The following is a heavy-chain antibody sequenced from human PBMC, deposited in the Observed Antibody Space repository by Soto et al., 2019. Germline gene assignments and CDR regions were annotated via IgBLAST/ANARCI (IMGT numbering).Heavy chain of an antibody. Sequence: QVQLQESGPGLVKPSQTLSLTCTVSGGSISSGDYYWSWIRQPPGKGLEWIGYSYYSGSTYYNPSRKSRVDISVDTSKNQFSLKLSSGTAADTAVYYCARDELLIAAAATYGMDVWGQGTTVTVSS. CDR3: ARDELLIAAAATYGMDV. CDR1: GGSISSGDYY. CDR2: SYYSGST. J-gene: IGHJ6*02. D-gene: IGHD6-13*01. V-gene: IGHV4-30-4*01.